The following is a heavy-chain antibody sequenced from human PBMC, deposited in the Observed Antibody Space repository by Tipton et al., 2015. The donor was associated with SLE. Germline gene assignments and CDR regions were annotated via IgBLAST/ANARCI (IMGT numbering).Heavy chain of an antibody. CDR1: GGSINSYNW. V-gene: IGHV4-4*02. Sequence: GLVKPSGTVSLTCAVSGGSINSYNWWTWVRQPPGKGLEWIGEIYHSGTTNYNPSLKSRITISLDKSNNHFSLRLSSVAAADTAMFYCASGTLEWSHEPDYWGQGTLVTVSS. CDR2: IYHSGTT. D-gene: IGHD3-3*01. J-gene: IGHJ4*02. CDR3: ASGTLEWSHEPDY.